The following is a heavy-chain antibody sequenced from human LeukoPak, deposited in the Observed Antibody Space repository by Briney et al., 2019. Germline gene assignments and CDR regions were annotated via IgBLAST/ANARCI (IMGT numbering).Heavy chain of an antibody. Sequence: GASVKDSCKASGYTFTSYAMHWVRQAPGQRLEWMGWINAGNGNTKYSQKFQGRVTITRDTSASTAYMELSSLRSEDTAVYYCARVVDVNSYGLFDYWGQGTLVTVSS. CDR3: ARVVDVNSYGLFDY. CDR1: GYTFTSYA. V-gene: IGHV1-3*01. J-gene: IGHJ4*02. D-gene: IGHD5-18*01. CDR2: INAGNGNT.